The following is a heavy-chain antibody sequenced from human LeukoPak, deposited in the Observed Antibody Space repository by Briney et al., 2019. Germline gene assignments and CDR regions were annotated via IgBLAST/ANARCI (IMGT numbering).Heavy chain of an antibody. D-gene: IGHD5-18*01. Sequence: SQTLSLTCAISGDSFSSNSAAWNWIRQSPSRGLEWLGRTYYRSKWYNDYAVSVKSRITINPDTSKNQFSLQLNSVTPEDTAVYYCARGSVYSYGNTIDYWGQGTLVTVSS. V-gene: IGHV6-1*01. CDR1: GDSFSSNSAA. J-gene: IGHJ4*02. CDR2: TYYRSKWYN. CDR3: ARGSVYSYGNTIDY.